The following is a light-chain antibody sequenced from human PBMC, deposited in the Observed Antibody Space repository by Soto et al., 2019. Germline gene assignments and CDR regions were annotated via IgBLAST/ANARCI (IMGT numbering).Light chain of an antibody. J-gene: IGKJ4*01. CDR3: QQSYSTPPLT. V-gene: IGKV1-39*01. CDR2: AAS. CDR1: QSISSS. Sequence: DIQMTQSPSSLSASVGDRVTITCRASQSISSSLNWYQQKPGKAPKLLIYAASSLQSGVPSRFRGSGSGTDFTLTISRLQPEDFATYYCQQSYSTPPLTFGGGTKVEI.